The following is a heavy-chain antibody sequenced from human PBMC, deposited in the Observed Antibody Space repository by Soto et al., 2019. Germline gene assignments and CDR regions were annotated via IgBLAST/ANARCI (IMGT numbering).Heavy chain of an antibody. CDR3: ARGGNRNFDY. CDR2: INSDVTDT. J-gene: IGHJ4*02. CDR1: GFAFSNYW. Sequence: PGGSLRLSCAASGFAFSNYWMHWVRQAPGKGLLWVSRINSDVTDTTYADSVKGRFTISRDNAKNTLYLQMNRLGAEDTAVYYCARGGNRNFDYWGQGTLVTVYS. V-gene: IGHV3-74*01.